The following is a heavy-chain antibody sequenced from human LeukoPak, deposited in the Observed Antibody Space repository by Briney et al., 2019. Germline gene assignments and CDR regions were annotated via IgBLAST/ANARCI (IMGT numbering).Heavy chain of an antibody. CDR2: ISGGST. D-gene: IGHD6-19*01. Sequence: TGGSLRLSCAASGFTVSSNEMSWVRQAPGKGLEWVSSISGGSTYYADSVKGRFTISRDNAKNSLYLQMNSLRAEDTAVYYCVREIRAVAAPLDYWGQGTLVTVSS. V-gene: IGHV3-38-3*01. J-gene: IGHJ4*02. CDR3: VREIRAVAAPLDY. CDR1: GFTVSSNE.